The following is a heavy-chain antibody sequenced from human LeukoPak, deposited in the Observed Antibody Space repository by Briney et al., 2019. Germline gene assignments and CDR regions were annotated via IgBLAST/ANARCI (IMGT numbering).Heavy chain of an antibody. V-gene: IGHV3-30*18. CDR3: AKEFNRGLPDY. Sequence: GGSLRLSCAASGFTFSTYGMHWVRQAPGKGLEWVAVISYDGSNEYYADSVKGRFTISRDNSKNTLYLQMSSLRAEDTAVYYCAKEFNRGLPDYWGQGTLATVPS. CDR1: GFTFSTYG. CDR2: ISYDGSNE. D-gene: IGHD2-21*01. J-gene: IGHJ4*02.